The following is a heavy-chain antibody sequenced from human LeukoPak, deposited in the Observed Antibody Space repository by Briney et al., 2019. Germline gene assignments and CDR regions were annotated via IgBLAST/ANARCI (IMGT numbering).Heavy chain of an antibody. J-gene: IGHJ3*01. Sequence: GASLKIPCKVSGSSFTSYCIGWVRPMPGKGLEWMGIIYPGDSGPTYSPSFQGQVTISVDKSINTAYLQWSSLQASDTAMYYCGMSGDRVPLQDDVFDVWGQGTMVTVST. CDR1: GSSFTSYC. CDR2: IYPGDSGP. CDR3: GMSGDRVPLQDDVFDV. D-gene: IGHD1-26*01. V-gene: IGHV5-51*01.